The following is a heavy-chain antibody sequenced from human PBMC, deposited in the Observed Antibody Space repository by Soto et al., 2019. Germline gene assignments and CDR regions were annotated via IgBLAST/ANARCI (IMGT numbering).Heavy chain of an antibody. D-gene: IGHD2-8*02. CDR1: GASLSSGSYY. Sequence: PSEILSLTCTVSGASLSSGSYYWSWIRQPPGKGLEWIGYFYYTGTTKYNPSLESRVTISADTSKNQFSLNLTSVTAADTAVYYCARISYWVKDYWGQGALVTVSS. V-gene: IGHV4-61*01. J-gene: IGHJ4*02. CDR3: ARISYWVKDY. CDR2: FYYTGTT.